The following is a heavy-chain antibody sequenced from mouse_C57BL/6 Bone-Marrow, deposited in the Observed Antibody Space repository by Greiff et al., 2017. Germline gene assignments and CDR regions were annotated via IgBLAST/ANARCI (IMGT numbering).Heavy chain of an antibody. V-gene: IGHV1-81*01. J-gene: IGHJ2*01. D-gene: IGHD4-1*01. Sequence: QVQLQQSGAELARPGASVKLSCKASGYTFTSYGISWVKQRTGQGLEWIGEIYPRSGNTYYNEKFKGKATLTANKSSSTAYMELRSLTSEDSAVDFCARAKLGPYYFDYWGQGTTLTVSS. CDR3: ARAKLGPYYFDY. CDR2: IYPRSGNT. CDR1: GYTFTSYG.